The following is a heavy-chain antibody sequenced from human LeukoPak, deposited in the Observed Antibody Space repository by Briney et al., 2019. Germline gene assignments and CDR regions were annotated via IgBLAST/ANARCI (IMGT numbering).Heavy chain of an antibody. V-gene: IGHV1-18*01. CDR2: ISAYNGNT. CDR1: GYTFTSYG. Sequence: ASVKVSCKASGYTFTSYGISWVRQAPGQGLEWMGWISAYNGNTNYAQKLQGRVTMTTDTSTSTAYMELRSLRSDDTAVYYCARGQYYYDSSGYPFDIWGQGTMVTVSS. CDR3: ARGQYYYDSSGYPFDI. D-gene: IGHD3-22*01. J-gene: IGHJ3*02.